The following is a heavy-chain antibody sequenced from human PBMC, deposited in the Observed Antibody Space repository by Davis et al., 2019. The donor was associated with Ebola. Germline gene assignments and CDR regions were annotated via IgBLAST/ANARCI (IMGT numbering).Heavy chain of an antibody. J-gene: IGHJ4*02. Sequence: GESLKISCAASGFTFSSYWMHWVRQAPGKGLGWVSRINPDGSFTDYADSVKGRFSISRDSTSNTLYLQMNGMRAEETAVYYCARSSYQPDYWGQGTLVTVSS. CDR2: INPDGSFT. D-gene: IGHD2-2*01. CDR3: ARSSYQPDY. V-gene: IGHV3-74*01. CDR1: GFTFSSYW.